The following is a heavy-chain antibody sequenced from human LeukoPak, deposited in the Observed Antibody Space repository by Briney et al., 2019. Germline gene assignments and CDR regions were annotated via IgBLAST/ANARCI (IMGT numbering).Heavy chain of an antibody. CDR1: GYTFTGYY. CDR3: ARDHGSGNYYSNFDY. Sequence: GASVKVSCKASGYTFTGYYMHWVRQAPGQGLEWMGWINPNSGGTNYAQKFQGWVTMTRDTSISTAYMELSRLRSDDTAVYYCARDHGSGNYYSNFDYWGQGTLVTVSS. J-gene: IGHJ4*02. D-gene: IGHD3-10*01. CDR2: INPNSGGT. V-gene: IGHV1-2*04.